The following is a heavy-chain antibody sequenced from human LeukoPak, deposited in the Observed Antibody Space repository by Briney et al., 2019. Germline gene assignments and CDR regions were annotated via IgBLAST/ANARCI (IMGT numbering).Heavy chain of an antibody. D-gene: IGHD4-17*01. Sequence: SVNVSCKASGGTFSSYAISWVRQAPGQGLEWMGGIIPIFGTANYAQKFQGRVTITADESTSTAYMELSSLRSEDTAVYYCARGGDYGPNDAFDIWGQGTMVTVSS. V-gene: IGHV1-69*13. J-gene: IGHJ3*02. CDR2: IIPIFGTA. CDR1: GGTFSSYA. CDR3: ARGGDYGPNDAFDI.